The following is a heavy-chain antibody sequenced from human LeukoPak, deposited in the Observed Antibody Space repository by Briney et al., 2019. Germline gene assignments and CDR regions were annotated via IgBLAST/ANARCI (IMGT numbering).Heavy chain of an antibody. CDR2: IYTSGST. J-gene: IGHJ4*02. CDR3: AREGRDGYNSYFDY. V-gene: IGHV4-4*07. Sequence: SETLSLTCTVSGGSISSYYWSWIRQPAGKGLEWIGRIYTSGSTNYNPSLKSRVTMSVDTSKNQFSLKLSSVTAADTAVYYCAREGRDGYNSYFDYWGQGTLVTVSS. D-gene: IGHD5-24*01. CDR1: GGSISSYY.